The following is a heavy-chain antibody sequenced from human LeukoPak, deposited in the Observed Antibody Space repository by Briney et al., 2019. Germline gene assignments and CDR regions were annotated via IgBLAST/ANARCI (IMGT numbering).Heavy chain of an antibody. CDR1: GFTFSSYS. D-gene: IGHD6-19*01. J-gene: IGHJ4*02. Sequence: GGSLRLSCAASGFTFSSYSMNWVRQAPGKGLEWVSYISSSSSTIYYADSVKGRFTISRDNSKNTLYLQMNSLRAEDTAVYYCAKTYGSGRHYFDYWGQGTLVTVSS. CDR3: AKTYGSGRHYFDY. V-gene: IGHV3-48*01. CDR2: ISSSSSTI.